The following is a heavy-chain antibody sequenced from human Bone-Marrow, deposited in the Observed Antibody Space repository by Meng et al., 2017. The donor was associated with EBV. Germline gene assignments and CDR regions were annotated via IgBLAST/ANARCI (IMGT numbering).Heavy chain of an antibody. CDR2: IYYSGST. V-gene: IGHV4-61*01. Sequence: QGQLQESGPGLVKPSETLSLTCTVSGGSVRSGSYYWSWIRQPPGKGLEWIGYIYYSGSTNYNPSLKSRVTISVDTSKNQFSLRLSSVTAADTAVYYCARDNVDTAMVPHWGQGTLVTVSS. CDR1: GGSVRSGSYY. CDR3: ARDNVDTAMVPH. D-gene: IGHD5-18*01. J-gene: IGHJ4*02.